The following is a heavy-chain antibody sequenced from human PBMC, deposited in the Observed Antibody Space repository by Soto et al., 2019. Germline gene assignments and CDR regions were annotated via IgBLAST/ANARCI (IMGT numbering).Heavy chain of an antibody. J-gene: IGHJ6*01. V-gene: IGHV6-1*01. CDR2: TYYKSKWNN. Sequence: SQTLSLTCVISGDSVSSNSAGWNWIRQSPSRGLEWLGRTYYKSKWNNDYALSVKSRITINPDTSKNQFSLHLYSVTPEDTAVYYCTGITCIRGMQVWGQGTPATVCS. CDR3: TGITCIRGMQV. CDR1: GDSVSSNSAG. D-gene: IGHD3-10*01.